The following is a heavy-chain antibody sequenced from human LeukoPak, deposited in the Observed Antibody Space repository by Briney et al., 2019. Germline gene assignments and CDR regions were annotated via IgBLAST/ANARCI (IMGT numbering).Heavy chain of an antibody. V-gene: IGHV4-34*01. CDR3: ARGSGGSCYYDY. D-gene: IGHD2-15*01. Sequence: PSETLSLTCAVYGESFSGYYWSWIRQPPGKGLEWIGEINHSGSTNYNPSLKSRVTISVDAFKNQFSLKLSSVTAADTAVYYCARGSGGSCYYDYWGQGTLVSVST. J-gene: IGHJ4*02. CDR2: INHSGST. CDR1: GESFSGYY.